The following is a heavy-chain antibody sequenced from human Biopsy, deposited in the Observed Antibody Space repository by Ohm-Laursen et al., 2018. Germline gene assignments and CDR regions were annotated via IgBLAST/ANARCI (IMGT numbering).Heavy chain of an antibody. CDR1: GYTFNDYY. Sequence: ASVKVSCKASGYTFNDYYIHWVRQSPGQGLEWMGWVNSNSGATNSAEKFRGRVTLTRDTSISAVYIELRRLKSDDAAVYFCARDRMTDVFGGPTRTDVFDSWGQGTPVTVSS. CDR3: ARDRMTDVFGGPTRTDVFDS. V-gene: IGHV1-2*02. D-gene: IGHD3-10*01. CDR2: VNSNSGAT. J-gene: IGHJ4*02.